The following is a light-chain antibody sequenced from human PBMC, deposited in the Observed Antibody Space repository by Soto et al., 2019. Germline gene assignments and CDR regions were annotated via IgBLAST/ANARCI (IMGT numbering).Light chain of an antibody. CDR3: QQRSNWPPVT. CDR2: DAS. CDR1: QSVKNY. J-gene: IGKJ4*01. V-gene: IGKV3-11*01. Sequence: EIVLTQSPATLSLSPGERATLSCRASQSVKNYLAWYQQKPGQPPRLLIYDASNTATGIPARFSASGSGTDFTRTISSLEPEDSAVYYCQQRSNWPPVTFGGGTKVEIK.